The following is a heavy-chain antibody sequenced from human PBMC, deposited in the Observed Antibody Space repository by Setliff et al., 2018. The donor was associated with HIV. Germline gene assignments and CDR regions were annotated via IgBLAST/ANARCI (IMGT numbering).Heavy chain of an antibody. CDR2: ISSSSSYI. J-gene: IGHJ4*02. D-gene: IGHD3-3*01. CDR1: GFTFSSYS. CDR3: ARVRLYNTALDY. Sequence: PGGSLRLSCAASGFTFSSYSMNWVRQAPGKGLEWVSSISSSSSYIYYADSVKGRFTISRDNAKNSLYLQMNSLRPEDAAVHYCARVRLYNTALDYWGQGTLVTVSS. V-gene: IGHV3-21*01.